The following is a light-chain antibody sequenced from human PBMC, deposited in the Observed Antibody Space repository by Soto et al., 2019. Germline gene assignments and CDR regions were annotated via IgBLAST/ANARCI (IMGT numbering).Light chain of an antibody. V-gene: IGLV1-40*01. J-gene: IGLJ3*02. CDR1: SSNIGAGYD. CDR3: QSYDSSLSAWV. Sequence: QSVLTQPPSVSGAPGQRVTISCTESSSNIGAGYDVHWYQQLPGTAPKLLIYGNSNRPSGVPDRFSGSKSGTSASLAITGLQAADEADYYCQSYDSSLSAWVFGGGTKLTVL. CDR2: GNS.